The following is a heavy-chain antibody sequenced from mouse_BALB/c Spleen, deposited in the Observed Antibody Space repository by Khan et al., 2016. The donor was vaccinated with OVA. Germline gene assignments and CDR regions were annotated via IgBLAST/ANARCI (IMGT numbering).Heavy chain of an antibody. Sequence: QVQLQQPGAELVGPGASVKLSCKASGYTFTSYWVNWVRQRPGQGLEWVGKINPSDSEIHYNQMFKDKATLTVDKSSGTAYMQLSSLTSEDSAVYYCTRREKYGYDPSWFAYWGQGTLVTVSA. V-gene: IGHV1-61*01. CDR3: TRREKYGYDPSWFAY. J-gene: IGHJ3*01. D-gene: IGHD2-2*01. CDR1: GYTFTSYW. CDR2: INPSDSEI.